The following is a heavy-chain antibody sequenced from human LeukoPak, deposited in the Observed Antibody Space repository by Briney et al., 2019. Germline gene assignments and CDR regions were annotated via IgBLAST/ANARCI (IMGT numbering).Heavy chain of an antibody. J-gene: IGHJ3*02. V-gene: IGHV3-53*01. CDR1: GFTVSSNY. D-gene: IGHD3-22*01. CDR3: ARDVRDYYDSSGYYYEGAFDI. CDR2: IYSAGNT. Sequence: GGSLRLSCAASGFTVSSNYMNWVRQAPGKGLEWVSVIYSAGNTYYADSVKGRFTISRDNSKNTLYLQMNSLRAEDTAVYYCARDVRDYYDSSGYYYEGAFDIWGQGTMVTVSS.